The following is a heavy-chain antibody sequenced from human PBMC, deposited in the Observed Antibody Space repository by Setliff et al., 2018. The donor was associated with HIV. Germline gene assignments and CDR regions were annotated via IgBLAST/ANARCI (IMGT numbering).Heavy chain of an antibody. J-gene: IGHJ4*02. CDR3: ARSNPGITAGLLAY. Sequence: SETLSLTCNISGVSIPTNYWNWIRQPAGKGLERIGRIYTTGGTNYNPALKSRVTMSIDTSKNQISLKLNSATAADTATYYCARSNPGITAGLLAYWGPGTLVTVSS. CDR2: IYTTGGT. CDR1: GVSIPTNY. V-gene: IGHV4-4*07. D-gene: IGHD6-13*01.